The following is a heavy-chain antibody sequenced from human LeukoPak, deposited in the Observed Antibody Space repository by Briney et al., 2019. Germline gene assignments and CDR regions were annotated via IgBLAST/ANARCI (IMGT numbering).Heavy chain of an antibody. V-gene: IGHV4-39*01. J-gene: IGHJ4*02. D-gene: IGHD5-24*01. CDR3: ARRTATQNSEDH. Sequence: SETLSLTCTVSGDSISSGTYYWGWIRQPPGKGLEWIASIHYSGSTYYNPSLKSRVTISVDTSKNQFSLKLSSVAAPDTAVYYCARRTATQNSEDHWGQGTLVTVSS. CDR2: IHYSGST. CDR1: GDSISSGTYY.